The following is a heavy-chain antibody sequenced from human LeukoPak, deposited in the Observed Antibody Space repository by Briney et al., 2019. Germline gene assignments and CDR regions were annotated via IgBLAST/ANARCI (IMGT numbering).Heavy chain of an antibody. CDR1: GGSISSYY. J-gene: IGHJ4*02. D-gene: IGHD1-1*01. V-gene: IGHV4-59*12. Sequence: SETLSLTCTVSGGSISSYYWSWIRQPPGKGLEWIGYIYYSGSTNYNPSLKSRVTISVDTSKNQFSLKLSSVTAADTAVYYCARDPGPTGTYDYWGQGTLVTVSS. CDR2: IYYSGST. CDR3: ARDPGPTGTYDY.